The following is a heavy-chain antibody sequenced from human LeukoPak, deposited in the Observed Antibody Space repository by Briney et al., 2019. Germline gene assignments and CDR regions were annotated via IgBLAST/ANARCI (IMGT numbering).Heavy chain of an antibody. J-gene: IGHJ6*03. V-gene: IGHV3-49*03. Sequence: GGSLSLSCTASGFTFGDYAMSWFRQAPGKGREWVGFIRSKASGETTEYAASVKGRFIISRDDSKSIAYLQMNSLKTEDTAVYYCTRVSDSSGYYYYYYYYMDVWGKGTTVTVSS. CDR2: IRSKASGETT. CDR1: GFTFGDYA. D-gene: IGHD3-22*01. CDR3: TRVSDSSGYYYYYYYYMDV.